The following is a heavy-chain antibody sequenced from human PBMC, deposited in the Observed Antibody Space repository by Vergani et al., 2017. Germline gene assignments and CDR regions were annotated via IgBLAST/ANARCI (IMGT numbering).Heavy chain of an antibody. D-gene: IGHD6-19*01. V-gene: IGHV4-34*01. CDR3: ARGGRQWLGRTYFDY. J-gene: IGHJ4*02. Sequence: QVQLQQWGAGLLKPSETLSLTCAVYGGSFSGYYWSWIRQPPGKGLEWIGEINHSGSTNYNPSLKSRVTISVDTSKNQFSLKLCSVTAADTAVYYCARGGRQWLGRTYFDYWGQGTLVTVSS. CDR1: GGSFSGYY. CDR2: INHSGST.